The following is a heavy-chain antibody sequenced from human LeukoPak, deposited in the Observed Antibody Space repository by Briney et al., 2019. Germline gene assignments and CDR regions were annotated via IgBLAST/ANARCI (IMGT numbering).Heavy chain of an antibody. CDR3: ARDEQMRGVFWAVAGKGDAFDI. V-gene: IGHV1-2*02. CDR2: INPNSGGT. CDR1: GYTFTGYH. J-gene: IGHJ3*02. D-gene: IGHD6-19*01. Sequence: ASVKVSCKPSGYTFTGYHMHWVRQAPGQGLEWMGWINPNSGGTNYARKFQGRVTMTRDTSISTAYMELSRLRSDDTAVYYCARDEQMRGVFWAVAGKGDAFDIWGQGTMVTVSS.